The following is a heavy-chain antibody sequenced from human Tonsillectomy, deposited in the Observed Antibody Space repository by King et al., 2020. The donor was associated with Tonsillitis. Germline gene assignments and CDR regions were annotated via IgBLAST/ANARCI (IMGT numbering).Heavy chain of an antibody. D-gene: IGHD3-22*01. V-gene: IGHV4-39*01. J-gene: IGHJ4*02. Sequence: QLQESGPGLVKPSETLSLTCTVSGGSISSTSYYWGWIRQPPGKGLEWIGNIYYSGSTYYNPSFKSRVTISVDTSKNQFSLKLSSVTAADTAVYYCARLHYYDSSGYGYYFDYGGQGTLVTVSS. CDR3: ARLHYYDSSGYGYYFDY. CDR2: IYYSGST. CDR1: GGSISSTSYY.